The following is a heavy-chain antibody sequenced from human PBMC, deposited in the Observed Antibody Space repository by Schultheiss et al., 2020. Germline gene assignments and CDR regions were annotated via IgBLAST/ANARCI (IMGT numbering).Heavy chain of an antibody. Sequence: ASVKVSCKASGYTFTGYYMHWVRQAPGQGLEWVGWISTYSGSKRYPQNLQGRVNMSTDSSTSTVYMELSSLSSDDTAEYYCARDRRDGYHYDAVYYNGLDVWGQGTTVTVSS. J-gene: IGHJ6*02. CDR2: ISTYSGSK. V-gene: IGHV1/OR15-2*01. CDR1: GYTFTGYY. D-gene: IGHD3-22*01. CDR3: ARDRRDGYHYDAVYYNGLDV.